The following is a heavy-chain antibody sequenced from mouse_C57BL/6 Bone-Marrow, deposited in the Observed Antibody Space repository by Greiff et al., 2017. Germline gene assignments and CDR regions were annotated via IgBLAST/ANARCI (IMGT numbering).Heavy chain of an antibody. CDR2: INYDGSST. J-gene: IGHJ3*01. CDR3: ARDEDGYAFAY. D-gene: IGHD2-2*01. CDR1: GFTISDDY. V-gene: IGHV5-16*01. Sequence: EVKVVESEGGLVQPGSSMKLSCTASGFTISDDYMAWVRQVPEKGLEWVANINYDGSSTYYLDSLKSRFIISRDNAKNILYLQMSSLKSEDTATYYCARDEDGYAFAYWGQGTLVTVSA.